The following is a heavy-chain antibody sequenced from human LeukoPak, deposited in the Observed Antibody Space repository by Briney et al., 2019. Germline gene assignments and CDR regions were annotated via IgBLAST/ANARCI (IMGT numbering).Heavy chain of an antibody. CDR2: IYYSGST. CDR3: ARQPPSDGDTGPDYFDY. V-gene: IGHV4-59*08. D-gene: IGHD5-18*01. CDR1: GGSISSYY. Sequence: SETLSLTCTVSGGSISSYYWSWIRQPPGKGLEWMGYIYYSGSTNNNPSLKSRVTISVDTSKNQFSLKLSSVTAADTAVYYCARQPPSDGDTGPDYFDYWGQGTLVTVSS. J-gene: IGHJ4*02.